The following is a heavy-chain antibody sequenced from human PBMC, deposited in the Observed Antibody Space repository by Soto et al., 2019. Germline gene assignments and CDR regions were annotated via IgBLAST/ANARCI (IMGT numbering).Heavy chain of an antibody. V-gene: IGHV1-8*01. D-gene: IGHD6-13*01. CDR2: MNPNRGNT. CDR3: ASAGTISSWFGEASAT. J-gene: IGHJ6*01. CDR1: GYTFTSYD. Sequence: ASVKVSCKASGYTFTSYDINWVRQASGEGLEGMGWMNPNRGNTGYAQKFQGRVTMTRNTYIRHADMELSSLRSEETAVYYCASAGTISSWFGEASATWGQWTIVPVSS.